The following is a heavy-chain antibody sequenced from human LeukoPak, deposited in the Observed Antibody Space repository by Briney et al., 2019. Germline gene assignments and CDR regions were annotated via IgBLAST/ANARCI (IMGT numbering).Heavy chain of an antibody. D-gene: IGHD3-10*01. Sequence: GGSLRLSCAASGFTSSSYSMNWVRQAPGKGLEWVSAISGSGGSTYYADSVKGRFTISRDNSKNTLYLQMNSLRAEDTAVYYCAKDRVPYGSGSYYNGPDAFDIWGQGTMVTVSS. J-gene: IGHJ3*02. CDR2: ISGSGGST. V-gene: IGHV3-23*01. CDR3: AKDRVPYGSGSYYNGPDAFDI. CDR1: GFTSSSYS.